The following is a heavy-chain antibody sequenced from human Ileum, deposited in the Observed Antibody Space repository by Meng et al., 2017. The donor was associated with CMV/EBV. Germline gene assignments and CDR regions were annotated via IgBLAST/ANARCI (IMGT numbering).Heavy chain of an antibody. CDR3: AKECLTMVRGVIIEANYYGMDV. V-gene: IGHV3-21*01. D-gene: IGHD3-10*01. CDR1: GFTFSSYS. CDR2: ISSSSSYI. Sequence: GESLKISCAASGFTFSSYSMNWVRQAPGKGLEWVSSISSSSSYIYYADSVKGRFTISRDNAKNSLYLQMNSLRAEDTAVYYCAKECLTMVRGVIIEANYYGMDVWGQGTTVTVSS. J-gene: IGHJ6*02.